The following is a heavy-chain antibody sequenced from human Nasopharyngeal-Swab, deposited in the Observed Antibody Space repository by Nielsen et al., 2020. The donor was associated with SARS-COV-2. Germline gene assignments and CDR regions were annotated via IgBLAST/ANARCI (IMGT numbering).Heavy chain of an antibody. CDR1: GFTFSSYG. CDR2: ISYDGSNK. D-gene: IGHD3-3*01. CDR3: AKDRYYDFWSGYYTKDY. Sequence: GESLKISCAASGFTFSSYGMHWVRQAPGKGLEWVAVISYDGSNKYYADSVKGRFTISRDNSKNMLYLQMNSLRAEDTAVYYCAKDRYYDFWSGYYTKDYWGQGTLVTVSS. V-gene: IGHV3-30*18. J-gene: IGHJ4*02.